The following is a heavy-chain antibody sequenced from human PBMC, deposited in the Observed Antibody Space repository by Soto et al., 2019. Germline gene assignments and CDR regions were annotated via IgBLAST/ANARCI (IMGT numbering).Heavy chain of an antibody. V-gene: IGHV3-21*06. CDR2: ISSTTNYI. CDR1: VFTFTMYS. Sequence: RGSLLLSCASSVFTFTMYSMTWVRQAPGKGLEWVSYISSTTNYIYYGDSRKGRFTISRDNAKNSLYLEMNSLRAEDTAVYHCARESEDLTSNFDYWGQGTMVTVSS. J-gene: IGHJ4*02. CDR3: ARESEDLTSNFDY.